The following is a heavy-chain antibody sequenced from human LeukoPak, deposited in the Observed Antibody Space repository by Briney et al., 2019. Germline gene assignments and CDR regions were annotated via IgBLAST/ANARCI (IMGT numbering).Heavy chain of an antibody. Sequence: GGSLRLSCAASGFTFSSYAMSWVRQAPGKGLEWVSAISGSGGSTYYADSVKGRFTISRDNSKNTLYLQMNSLRAEDTAVYYCARDPYYDSSAYPFDYWGQGTLVTVSS. J-gene: IGHJ4*02. CDR3: ARDPYYDSSAYPFDY. V-gene: IGHV3-23*01. CDR1: GFTFSSYA. CDR2: ISGSGGST. D-gene: IGHD3-22*01.